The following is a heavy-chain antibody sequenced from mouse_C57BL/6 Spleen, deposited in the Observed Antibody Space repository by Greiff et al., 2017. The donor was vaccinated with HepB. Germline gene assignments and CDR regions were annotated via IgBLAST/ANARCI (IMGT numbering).Heavy chain of an antibody. J-gene: IGHJ2*01. CDR2: IYPGDGDT. V-gene: IGHV1-80*01. D-gene: IGHD1-1*01. CDR1: GYAFSSYW. Sequence: QVQLKESGAELVKPGASVKISCKASGYAFSSYWMNWVKQRPGKGLEWIGQIYPGDGDTNYNGKFKGKATLTADKSSSTAYMQLSSLTSEDSAVYFCARSDTVAHYFDYWGQGTTLTVSS. CDR3: ARSDTVAHYFDY.